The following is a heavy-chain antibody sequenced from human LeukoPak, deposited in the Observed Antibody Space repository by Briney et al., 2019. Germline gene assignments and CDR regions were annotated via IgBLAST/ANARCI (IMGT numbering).Heavy chain of an antibody. CDR2: ITSSSTYI. Sequence: PGGSLRLSCAASGFTFITYGMNWVRQAPGKGLEWVSAITSSSTYIFYADSVKGRFTISRDNTKDSLALQMNSLRAEDTAVYYCVRDKGAVAGRAIFDYWGQGSLVIVSS. D-gene: IGHD6-19*01. CDR3: VRDKGAVAGRAIFDY. V-gene: IGHV3-21*01. CDR1: GFTFITYG. J-gene: IGHJ4*02.